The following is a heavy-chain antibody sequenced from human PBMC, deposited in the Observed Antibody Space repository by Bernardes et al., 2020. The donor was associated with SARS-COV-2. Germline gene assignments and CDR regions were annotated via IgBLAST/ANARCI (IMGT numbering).Heavy chain of an antibody. Sequence: ASVKVSCTASGYTFTAYYMHWVRQDPGQELEWMGWISPHTGYTNYAQKFQGSVTMTRDTSISTAYLELKRLRSDDTAVYYCARDRRTDGGYYYYAMDVWGQGATVTVSS. CDR3: ARDRRTDGGYYYYAMDV. CDR1: GYTFTAYY. CDR2: ISPHTGYT. V-gene: IGHV1-2*02. J-gene: IGHJ6*02.